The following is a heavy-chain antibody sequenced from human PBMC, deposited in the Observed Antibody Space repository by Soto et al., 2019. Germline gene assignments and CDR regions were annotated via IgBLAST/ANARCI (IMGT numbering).Heavy chain of an antibody. J-gene: IGHJ3*02. CDR2: IKSKTDGGTT. D-gene: IGHD6-13*01. CDR1: GCTFANAW. CDR3: TTDHVGTSTWYFAYDI. Sequence: GRPLRLSWAASGCTFANAWMHWVRQAPGKGLEWVGRIKSKTDGGTTDYTAPVKGRFSISRDDSKNTLYLQMNSLQTEDTAVYFCTTDHVGTSTWYFAYDIWGQGTMVTVSS. V-gene: IGHV3-15*07.